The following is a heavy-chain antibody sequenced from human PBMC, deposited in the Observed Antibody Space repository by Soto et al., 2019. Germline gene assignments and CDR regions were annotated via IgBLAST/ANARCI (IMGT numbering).Heavy chain of an antibody. Sequence: QVQLVQSGAEVKKPGSSVKVSCKASGGTFSGYAISWVRQAPGQGLEWMGGIIPIFGTANYAQKFQGRVTITADESTSTAYMELSSLRSEDTAVYYCARINSSGWYEAIDYWGQGTLVTVSS. V-gene: IGHV1-69*12. CDR1: GGTFSGYA. CDR2: IIPIFGTA. D-gene: IGHD6-19*01. CDR3: ARINSSGWYEAIDY. J-gene: IGHJ4*02.